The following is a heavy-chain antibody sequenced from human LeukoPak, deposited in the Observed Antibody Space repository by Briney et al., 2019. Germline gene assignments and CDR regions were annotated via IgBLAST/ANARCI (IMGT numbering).Heavy chain of an antibody. CDR3: ATGYGSGNACDY. CDR1: GXTFTNAW. J-gene: IGHJ4*02. CDR2: LKSETDGGTT. D-gene: IGHD3-10*01. Sequence: GGSLRLSCAASGXTFTNAWVSWVRQAPGRGLEWVGLLKSETDGGTTVYAAPVKGRFTISKDDSKNALYLQMNSLKSEDTAMYYCATGYGSGNACDYWGQGTLVTVSS. V-gene: IGHV3-15*01.